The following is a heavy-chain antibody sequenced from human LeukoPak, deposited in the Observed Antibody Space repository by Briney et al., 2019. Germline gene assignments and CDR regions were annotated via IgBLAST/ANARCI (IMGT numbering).Heavy chain of an antibody. CDR2: IYENGGTT. Sequence: GGSLRLSCVGSGFAFRSHAMSWVRHAPDKGLEFVSGIYENGGTTYYADSVKGRFSISRDNSKNTLYLQMDSLRGEDTAVYYCAKDFRIGYSAHFDYWGQGALVTVSS. D-gene: IGHD2-21*01. J-gene: IGHJ4*02. V-gene: IGHV3-23*01. CDR1: GFAFRSHA. CDR3: AKDFRIGYSAHFDY.